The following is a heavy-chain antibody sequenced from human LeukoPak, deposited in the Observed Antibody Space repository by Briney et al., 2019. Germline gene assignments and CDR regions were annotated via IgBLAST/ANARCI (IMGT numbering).Heavy chain of an antibody. V-gene: IGHV1-46*01. Sequence: GASVKDSCKASGYTFSNYYIHWVRQAPGQGLEWMGVVNPSGGGTSYAQKFQGRLTMTRDMSTSTVYMDVSSLRSEDTAVYYCVRTSGAVVDSKYWFDPWGQGTLVTVSS. J-gene: IGHJ5*02. CDR3: VRTSGAVVDSKYWFDP. CDR2: VNPSGGGT. CDR1: GYTFSNYY. D-gene: IGHD3-10*01.